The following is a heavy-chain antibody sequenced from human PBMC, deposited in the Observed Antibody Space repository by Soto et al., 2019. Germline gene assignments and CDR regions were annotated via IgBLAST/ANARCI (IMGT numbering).Heavy chain of an antibody. CDR3: ARNGRRVGVFDY. J-gene: IGHJ4*02. V-gene: IGHV4-39*01. CDR1: GGSISSSSYY. Sequence: SETLSLTCTVSGGSISSSSYYWGWIRQPPGKGLEWIGSIYYSGSTYYNPSLKSRVTISVDTSKNQFSLKLSSVTAADTAVYYCARNGRRVGVFDYWGQGTLVTVSS. D-gene: IGHD1-1*01. CDR2: IYYSGST.